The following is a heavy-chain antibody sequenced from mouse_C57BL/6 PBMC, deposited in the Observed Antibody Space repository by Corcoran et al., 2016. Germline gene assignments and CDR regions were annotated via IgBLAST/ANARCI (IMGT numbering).Heavy chain of an antibody. V-gene: IGHV9-3*01. CDR2: INTYSGVP. J-gene: IGHJ4*01. CDR3: ARWPLDGYSLMDY. CDR1: GYTFTTYG. D-gene: IGHD2-3*01. Sequence: QIQLVQSGPELKKPGETVKISCKASGYTFTTYGMSWVKQAPGKGLKWMGWINTYSGVPTYADDFKGRFAFSLETSASTAYLQINNLKNEDTATYVCARWPLDGYSLMDYWGQGTSVTVSS.